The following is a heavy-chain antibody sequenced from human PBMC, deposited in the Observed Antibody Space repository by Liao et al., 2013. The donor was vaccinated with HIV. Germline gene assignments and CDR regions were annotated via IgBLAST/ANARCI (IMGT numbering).Heavy chain of an antibody. CDR3: ARESGGYSGWSAGFDY. CDR1: GGSFSGYY. CDR2: INHSGST. D-gene: IGHD5-18*01. J-gene: IGHJ4*02. V-gene: IGHV4-34*01. Sequence: QVQLQQWGAGLLKPSETLSLTCAVYGGSFSGYYWSWIRQPPGKGLEWIGEINHSGSTNYNPSLKSRVTISVDTSKNQFSLKLSSVTAADTAVYYCARESGGYSGWSAGFDYWGQGTLVTVSS.